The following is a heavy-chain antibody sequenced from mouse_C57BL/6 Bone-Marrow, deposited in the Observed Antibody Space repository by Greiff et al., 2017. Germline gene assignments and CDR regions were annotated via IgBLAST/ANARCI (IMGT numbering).Heavy chain of an antibody. CDR1: GYTFTSYG. D-gene: IGHD1-1*02. CDR3: ARRDGGSLYYAMDS. Sequence: VQLQQSGAELARPGASVKLSCKASGYTFTSYGISWVKQRTGQGLEWIGEIYPRSGNTYYNEKFKGKATLTADKSSSTAYMELRSLTYENSAVYFCARRDGGSLYYAMDSWGQGTSDTVSS. J-gene: IGHJ4*01. CDR2: IYPRSGNT. V-gene: IGHV1-81*01.